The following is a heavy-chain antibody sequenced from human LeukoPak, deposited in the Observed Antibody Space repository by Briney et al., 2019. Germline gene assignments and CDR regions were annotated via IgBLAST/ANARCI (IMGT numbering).Heavy chain of an antibody. D-gene: IGHD3-22*01. CDR3: ARQNYYDSSGPFDY. CDR1: GGSISSYY. J-gene: IGHJ4*02. CDR2: IYYSGST. Sequence: SETLSLTCTVSGGSISSYYWSWIRQPPGKGLEWIGYIYYSGSTYYNPSLKSRVTISVGTSKNQFSLKLSSVTAADTAVYYCARQNYYDSSGPFDYWGQGTLVTVSS. V-gene: IGHV4-59*08.